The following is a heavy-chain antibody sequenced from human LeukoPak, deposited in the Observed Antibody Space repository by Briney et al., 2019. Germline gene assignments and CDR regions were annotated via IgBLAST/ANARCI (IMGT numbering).Heavy chain of an antibody. V-gene: IGHV4-59*08. D-gene: IGHD3-22*01. CDR3: AGHGGHYSPFDI. CDR2: IYYSGST. CDR1: GGSISSYY. J-gene: IGHJ3*02. Sequence: PSETLSLTCTVSGGSISSYYWSWIRQPPGKGLEWIGYIYYSGSTNYNPSLKSRVTISVDTSKNQFSLKLSSVTAADTAVYYCAGHGGHYSPFDIWGQGTMVTVSS.